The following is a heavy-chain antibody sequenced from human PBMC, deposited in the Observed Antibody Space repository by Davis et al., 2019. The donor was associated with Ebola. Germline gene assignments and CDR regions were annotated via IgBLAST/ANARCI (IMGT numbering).Heavy chain of an antibody. V-gene: IGHV3-30-3*01. CDR1: GFTFSSYA. D-gene: IGHD3-22*01. CDR2: ISYDGSNK. Sequence: GESLKISCAASGFTFSSYAMHWVRQAPGKGLEWVAVISYDGSNKYYADSVKGRFTISRDNSKNTLYLQMNSLRAEDTAVYYCARERDRGYYDTSGHYHYYNYGMDVWGQGTTVTVSS. CDR3: ARERDRGYYDTSGHYHYYNYGMDV. J-gene: IGHJ6*02.